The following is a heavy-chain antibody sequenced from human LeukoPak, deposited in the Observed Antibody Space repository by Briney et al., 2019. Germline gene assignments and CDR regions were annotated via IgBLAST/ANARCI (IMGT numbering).Heavy chain of an antibody. V-gene: IGHV4-59*08. Sequence: SETLSLTCTVSGGSITSYYWSWIRQPPGKGLEWIGYIYYSGSTNYNPSLKSRVTISVDTSKNQFSLKLSSVTAADTAVYYCARTRRRITMVRGPPLLFDFWGQGSLVTVSS. J-gene: IGHJ4*02. D-gene: IGHD3-10*01. CDR2: IYYSGST. CDR3: ARTRRRITMVRGPPLLFDF. CDR1: GGSITSYY.